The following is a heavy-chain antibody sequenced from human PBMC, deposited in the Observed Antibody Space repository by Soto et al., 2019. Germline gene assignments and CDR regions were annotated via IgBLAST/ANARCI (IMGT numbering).Heavy chain of an antibody. CDR3: ARYCATASCYAPGGMDV. Sequence: QVQLVQSGADVKKPGASVKVSCEASGYTFNGFFLQWVRQAPGQGLEWMGWINPNSGSTKYAQKFQGRVTMTRDTSISTAYMELSSLTSDDTAVYYCARYCATASCYAPGGMDVWGQGTTVIVSS. D-gene: IGHD2-2*01. V-gene: IGHV1-2*02. J-gene: IGHJ6*02. CDR1: GYTFNGFF. CDR2: INPNSGST.